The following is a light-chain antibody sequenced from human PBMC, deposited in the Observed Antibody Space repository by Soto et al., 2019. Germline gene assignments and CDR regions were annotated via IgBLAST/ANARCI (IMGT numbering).Light chain of an antibody. V-gene: IGLV1-40*01. J-gene: IGLJ3*02. CDR1: SSNIGAGYD. CDR3: QSFDSSLSGWV. CDR2: GDT. Sequence: QSVLTQPPSVSGAPGQRXTISCTGSSSNIGAGYDVHWYQQLPGTAPKLLVSGDTNRPSGVPDRFSGSKSGTSASLAITGLRAEDEADYYCQSFDSSLSGWVFGGGTKVTVL.